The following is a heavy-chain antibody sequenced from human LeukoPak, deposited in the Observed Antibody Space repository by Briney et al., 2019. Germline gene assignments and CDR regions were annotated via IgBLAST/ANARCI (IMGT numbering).Heavy chain of an antibody. CDR1: GGSITNYY. V-gene: IGHV4-59*12. D-gene: IGHD6-19*01. J-gene: IGHJ6*03. Sequence: SDTLSLTCTVSGGSITNYYWNWIRQPPGKGLEWIGFIYSSGTTNYNPSLKSRPTISLDTSKNQFSLKLTSMTAADTAVYYCARVTAVAINNYYYYYMDVWSKGTTVTVSS. CDR2: IYSSGTT. CDR3: ARVTAVAINNYYYYYMDV.